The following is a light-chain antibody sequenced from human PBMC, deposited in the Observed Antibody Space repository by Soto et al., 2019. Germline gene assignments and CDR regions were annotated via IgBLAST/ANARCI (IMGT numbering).Light chain of an antibody. CDR3: QQYFHWRT. J-gene: IGKJ1*01. Sequence: EVMMTQSPANVSVFPGESATLSCRASQSIGRDLAWYQQKAGQVPRLLIYGSSTRATGIPARFSGGGSGTEFPLTISSLQSDDLPVYSCQQYFHWRTFGQGTKV. CDR1: QSIGRD. V-gene: IGKV3-15*01. CDR2: GSS.